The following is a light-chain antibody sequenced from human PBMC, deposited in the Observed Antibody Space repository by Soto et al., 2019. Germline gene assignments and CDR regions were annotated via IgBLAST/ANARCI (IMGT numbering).Light chain of an antibody. J-gene: IGLJ3*02. Sequence: QSALTQPPSASGSPGQSVTISCTGTSSDVGGYNFVSWYQHHPGKAPKLMIYEATKRPSGVPDRFSGSKSGNTASLTVSGLQAEDEADYYCMSYVVSNLVFGGGTKVTVL. CDR1: SSDVGGYNF. V-gene: IGLV2-8*01. CDR2: EAT. CDR3: MSYVVSNLV.